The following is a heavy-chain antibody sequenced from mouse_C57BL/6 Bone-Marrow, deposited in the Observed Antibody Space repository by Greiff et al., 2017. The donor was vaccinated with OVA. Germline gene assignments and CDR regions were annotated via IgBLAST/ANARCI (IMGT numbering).Heavy chain of an antibody. CDR2: IRLKSDNYAT. D-gene: IGHD1-1*01. CDR1: GFTFSNYW. CDR3: TGGYYGSSPCWYFDV. J-gene: IGHJ1*03. Sequence: EVQRVESGGGLVQPGGSMKLSCVASGFTFSNYWMTWVRQSPEKGLEWVAQIRLKSDNYATHYAESVKGRFTISRDDSKSSVYLQMNNLRAVETEIYDCTGGYYGSSPCWYFDVWGTGTTVTVSS. V-gene: IGHV6-3*01.